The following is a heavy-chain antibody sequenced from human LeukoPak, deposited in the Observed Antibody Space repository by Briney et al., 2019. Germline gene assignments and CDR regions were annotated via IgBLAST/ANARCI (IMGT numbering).Heavy chain of an antibody. D-gene: IGHD5-12*01. CDR2: IIPIFGTA. J-gene: IGHJ6*03. V-gene: IGHV1-69*06. CDR1: GYTFINYG. Sequence: ASVKVSCKASGYTFINYGISWVRQAPGQGLEWMGGIIPIFGTANYAQKFQGRVTITADKSTSTAYMELSSLRSEDTAVYYCARGGYEKNYYYYYMDVWGKGTTVTVSS. CDR3: ARGGYEKNYYYYYMDV.